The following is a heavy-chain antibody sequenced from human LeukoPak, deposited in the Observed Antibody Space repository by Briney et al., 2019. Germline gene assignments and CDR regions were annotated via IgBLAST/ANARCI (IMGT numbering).Heavy chain of an antibody. J-gene: IGHJ4*02. CDR1: GGSFSGYY. V-gene: IGHV4-34*01. CDR2: INHSGST. CDR3: ARGGRRWLQLRGYYFDY. Sequence: SSETLSLTCAVYGGSFSGYYWSWIRQPPGKGLEWIGEINHSGSTNYNPSLKSRVTTSVDTSKNQFSLKLSSVTAADTAVYYCARGGRRWLQLRGYYFDYWGQGTLATVSS. D-gene: IGHD5-24*01.